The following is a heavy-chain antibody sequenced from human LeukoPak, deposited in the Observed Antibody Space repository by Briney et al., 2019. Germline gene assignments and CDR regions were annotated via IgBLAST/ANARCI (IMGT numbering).Heavy chain of an antibody. Sequence: ASVKVSCKASGYTFTSYGISWVRQAPGQGLEWMGWISAYNGNTNYAQKLQGRVTMTTDTSTSTAYMELRSLRSDDTAVYYCARPRKSASRYGSGSNTNWFDPWGQGTLVTVSS. J-gene: IGHJ5*02. D-gene: IGHD3-10*01. CDR2: ISAYNGNT. CDR3: ARPRKSASRYGSGSNTNWFDP. CDR1: GYTFTSYG. V-gene: IGHV1-18*04.